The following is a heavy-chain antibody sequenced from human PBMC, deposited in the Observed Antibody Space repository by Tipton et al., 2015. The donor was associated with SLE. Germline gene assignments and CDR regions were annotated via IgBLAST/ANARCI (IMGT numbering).Heavy chain of an antibody. J-gene: IGHJ4*02. CDR3: ARGGYYDAPDF. CDR2: IHYSGST. Sequence: TLSLTCTVSGGSISSYYWSWIRQPPGKGLEWIGYIHYSGSTNYNPSLKSRVIMSADTSRSQFSLELSSVTTADTALYYCARGGYYDAPDFWGQGTLVTVSS. V-gene: IGHV4-59*01. CDR1: GGSISSYY. D-gene: IGHD3-3*01.